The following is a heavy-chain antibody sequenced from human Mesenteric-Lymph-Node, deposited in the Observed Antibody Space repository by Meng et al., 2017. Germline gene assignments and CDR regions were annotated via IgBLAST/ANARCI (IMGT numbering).Heavy chain of an antibody. CDR3: ARGTGGYSYGYLRGAYYFDY. V-gene: IGHV4-61*01. Sequence: SETLSLTCTVSGDSVSSDNYYWSWIRQPPGKGLEWIGYIYYSGSTDHNPSLKSRVTMSVDTSKNQFSLKLSSVTAADTAVYYCARGTGGYSYGYLRGAYYFDYWGQGTLVTVSS. D-gene: IGHD5-18*01. CDR2: IYYSGST. J-gene: IGHJ4*02. CDR1: GDSVSSDNYY.